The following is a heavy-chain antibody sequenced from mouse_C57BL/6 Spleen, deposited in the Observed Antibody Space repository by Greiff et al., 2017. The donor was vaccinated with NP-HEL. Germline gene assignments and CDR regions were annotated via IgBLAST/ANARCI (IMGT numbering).Heavy chain of an antibody. D-gene: IGHD1-1*01. V-gene: IGHV5-16*01. CDR1: GFTFSDYY. CDR3: ARDRGVVATGDAMDY. CDR2: INYDGSST. Sequence: EVKLVESEGGLVQPGSSMKLSCTASGFTFSDYYMAWVRQVPEKGLEWVANINYDGSSTYYLDSLKSRFILSRDNAKNILYLQMSSLKSEDTATYYCARDRGVVATGDAMDYWGQGTSVTVSS. J-gene: IGHJ4*01.